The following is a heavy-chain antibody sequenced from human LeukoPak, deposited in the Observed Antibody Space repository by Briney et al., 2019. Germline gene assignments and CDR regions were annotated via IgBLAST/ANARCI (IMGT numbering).Heavy chain of an antibody. CDR3: ARDDHSNYRFDF. CDR1: GGSISSGGYY. J-gene: IGHJ4*02. D-gene: IGHD4-11*01. CDR2: IYYSGST. Sequence: SQTLSLTCTVSGGSISSGGYYWSWIRQHPGKGLEWIGYIYYSGSTTYNPSLKSRVNISVDTSKNHFSLRVSSVTAADTAVYYCARDDHSNYRFDFWGQGTLVTVSS. V-gene: IGHV4-31*03.